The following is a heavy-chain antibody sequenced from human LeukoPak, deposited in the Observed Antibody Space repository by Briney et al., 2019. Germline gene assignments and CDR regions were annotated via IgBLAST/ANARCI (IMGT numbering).Heavy chain of an antibody. D-gene: IGHD5-24*01. CDR2: IIPILGIA. CDR3: ARERAEMATMDY. Sequence: RASLKVSSKASGGTFTSNAISWGRQAPGQGLEWMGRIIPILGIANYAQKFQGRVTITADKSTSTAYMELSSLRSEDTAAYYCARERAEMATMDYWGQGTLVTVSS. J-gene: IGHJ4*02. V-gene: IGHV1-69*04. CDR1: GGTFTSNA.